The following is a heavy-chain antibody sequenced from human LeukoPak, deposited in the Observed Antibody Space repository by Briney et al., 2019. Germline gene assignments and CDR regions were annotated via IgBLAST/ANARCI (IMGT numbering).Heavy chain of an antibody. V-gene: IGHV4-59*01. D-gene: IGHD3-9*01. CDR3: ASYYDILTGYYPY. CDR1: GGSISSYY. J-gene: IGHJ4*02. CDR2: IYYSGST. Sequence: SETLSHTCTVSGGSISSYYWSWIRQPPGKGLEWIGYIYYSGSTNYNPSLKSRVTISVDTSKNQFSLKLSSVTAADTAVYYCASYYDILTGYYPYWGQGTLVTVSS.